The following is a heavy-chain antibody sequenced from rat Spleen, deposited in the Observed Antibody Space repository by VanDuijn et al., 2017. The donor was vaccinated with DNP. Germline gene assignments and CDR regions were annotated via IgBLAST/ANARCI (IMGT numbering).Heavy chain of an antibody. CDR2: ISHDGSGT. CDR1: GFPFSDYF. J-gene: IGHJ1*01. Sequence: EVQLVESGGGLVQPGRSLKLSCAASGFPFSDYFMAWVRQAPNKGLEWVASISHDGSGTYYGDSVKGRFTISRENAKTTLYLQMDSLRSEDTATYFCARGSGTYYWYFDFWGPGTMVTVSS. CDR3: ARGSGTYYWYFDF. D-gene: IGHD5-1*01. V-gene: IGHV5-22*01.